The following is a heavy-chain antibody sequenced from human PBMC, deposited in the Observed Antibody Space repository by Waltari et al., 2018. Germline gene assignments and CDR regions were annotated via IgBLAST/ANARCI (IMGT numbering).Heavy chain of an antibody. CDR1: GYTFAGYY. CDR3: ATGSSGAGATPPNLFDP. V-gene: IGHV1-69-2*01. D-gene: IGHD1-26*01. CDR2: CDPEDGDT. J-gene: IGHJ5*02. Sequence: EVQLVQSGAEVKEPGATVEISCKVSGYTFAGYYMHWVQQATGKGLDCMGLCDPEDGDTRSAENFHGSVTIIADTFTDTSYRELSSLRSEDTAVPYSATGSSGAGATPPNLFDPWGQATLFTVSS.